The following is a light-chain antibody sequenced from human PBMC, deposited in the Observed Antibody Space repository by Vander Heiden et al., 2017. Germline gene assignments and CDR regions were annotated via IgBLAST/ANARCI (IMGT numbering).Light chain of an antibody. J-gene: IGKJ2*01. CDR1: QSFNSY. CDR2: DAS. Sequence: EIVLPHSPATLSLSPGEKATLSCRASQSFNSYLAWYPHKPGQPPRLLIYDASKRATGIPVRFTGSGSGTDFTLTISSLEPEDSAVYYCQRRSNWPPYVYTFGQGTKLEIK. CDR3: QRRSNWPPYVYT. V-gene: IGKV3-11*01.